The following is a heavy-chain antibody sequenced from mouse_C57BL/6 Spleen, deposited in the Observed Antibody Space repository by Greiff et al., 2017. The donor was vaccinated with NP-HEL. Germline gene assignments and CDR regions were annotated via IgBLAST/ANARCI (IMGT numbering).Heavy chain of an antibody. D-gene: IGHD2-4*01. Sequence: QVQLKQSGAELVRPGTSVKVSCKASGYAFTNYLIEWVKQRPGQGLEWIGVINPGSGGTNYNEKFKGKATLTADKSSSTAYMQLSSLTSEDSAVYFCARSVDYGWFAYWGQGTLVTVSA. V-gene: IGHV1-54*01. CDR3: ARSVDYGWFAY. CDR1: GYAFTNYL. CDR2: INPGSGGT. J-gene: IGHJ3*01.